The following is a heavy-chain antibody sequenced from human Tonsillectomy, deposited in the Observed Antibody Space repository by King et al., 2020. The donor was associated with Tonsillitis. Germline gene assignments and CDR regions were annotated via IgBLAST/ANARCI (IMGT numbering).Heavy chain of an antibody. CDR3: AQTYYYDSSGYYSLDY. Sequence: VQLVESGAEVKKPGASVKVSCTASGYTFRDYYIHWVRQAPGQGLEWMGWIKPNSGDTKYVEKFQGRVTMTRDTSISTAYMELSRLRSDDTAVYYCAQTYYYDSSGYYSLDYWGQGTLVTVSS. D-gene: IGHD3-22*01. V-gene: IGHV1-2*02. CDR2: IKPNSGDT. J-gene: IGHJ4*02. CDR1: GYTFRDYY.